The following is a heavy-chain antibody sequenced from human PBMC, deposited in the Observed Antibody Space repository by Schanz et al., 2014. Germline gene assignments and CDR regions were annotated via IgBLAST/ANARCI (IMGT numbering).Heavy chain of an antibody. J-gene: IGHJ4*02. Sequence: VQLVESGGDLVKPGGSLRLSCAASGFTFNSYAFHWVRQAPGKGLEWVALISYDGNTKYYADSVKGRFTISRDNSKNTLYLQMNSLRADDTAVYYCARDLLVSHYDFWSGNDYWGQGTLVTVSS. CDR3: ARDLLVSHYDFWSGNDY. D-gene: IGHD3-3*01. V-gene: IGHV3-30-3*01. CDR1: GFTFNSYA. CDR2: ISYDGNTK.